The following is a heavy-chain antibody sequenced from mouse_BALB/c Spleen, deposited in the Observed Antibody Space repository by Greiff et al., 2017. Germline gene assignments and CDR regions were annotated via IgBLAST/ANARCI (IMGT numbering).Heavy chain of an antibody. CDR3: ASLYGNYGAWFAY. V-gene: IGHV5-12-2*01. CDR2: ISNGGGST. J-gene: IGHJ3*01. CDR1: GFTFSSYT. D-gene: IGHD2-10*02. Sequence: EVHLVESGGGLVQPGGSLKLSCAASGFTFSSYTMSWVRQTPEKRLEWVAYISNGGGSTYYPDTVKGRFTISRDNAKNTLYLQMSSLKSEDTAMYYCASLYGNYGAWFAYWGQGTLVTVSA.